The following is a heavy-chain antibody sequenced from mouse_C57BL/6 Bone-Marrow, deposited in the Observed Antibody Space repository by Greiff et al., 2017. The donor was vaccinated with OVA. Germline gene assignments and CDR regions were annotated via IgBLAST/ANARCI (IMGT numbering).Heavy chain of an antibody. V-gene: IGHV1-85*01. CDR2: IYPRDGST. CDR1: GYTFTSYD. CDR3: ARGGYGSNWYFDV. Sequence: QVQLQQSGPELVKPGASVKLSCKASGYTFTSYDINWVKQRPGQGLEWIGWIYPRDGSTKYNEKFKGKATLTVDTSSSTAYMELHSLTSEDSAVYFCARGGYGSNWYFDVWGTGTTVTVSS. J-gene: IGHJ1*03. D-gene: IGHD1-1*01.